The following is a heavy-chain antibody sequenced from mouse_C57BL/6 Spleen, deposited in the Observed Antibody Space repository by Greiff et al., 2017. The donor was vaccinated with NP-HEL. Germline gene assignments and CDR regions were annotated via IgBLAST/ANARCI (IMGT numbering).Heavy chain of an antibody. CDR1: GFYLTSYG. CDR3: ARKLNWDEDYFDY. Sequence: QVQLKESGPGLVQPSQSLSITCTVSGFYLTSYGVHWVRQSPGQGLEWLGVIWRGGSTAYNAAFISRLSISKDNSKSQVFFKRNSLEADDAAKYYCARKLNWDEDYFDYWGQGTTLTVSS. D-gene: IGHD4-1*01. V-gene: IGHV2-2*01. CDR2: IWRGGST. J-gene: IGHJ2*01.